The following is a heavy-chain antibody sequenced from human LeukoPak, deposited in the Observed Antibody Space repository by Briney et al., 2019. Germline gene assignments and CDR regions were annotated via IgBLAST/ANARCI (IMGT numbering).Heavy chain of an antibody. D-gene: IGHD6-19*01. V-gene: IGHV3-13*01. J-gene: IGHJ4*02. CDR3: ARDPPVAGTS. CDR1: GFTLSNYA. CDR2: LGTAGDT. Sequence: GSLRLSCAASGFTLSNYAMHWVRQPAGEGLEWVSALGTAGDTFYPGSVKGRFTISRDNAKKSLFLQMNSLRAEDTAVYYCARDPPVAGTSWGQGTLVTVSS.